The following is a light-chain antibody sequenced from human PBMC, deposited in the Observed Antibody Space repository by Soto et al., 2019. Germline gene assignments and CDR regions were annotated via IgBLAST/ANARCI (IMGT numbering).Light chain of an antibody. CDR3: AAWDDSLNAWV. CDR1: RSNIGSSN. Sequence: QSVLTQPPSASGTPGQRVTISCSGSRSNIGSSNVNWYQQLPGTAPKVLIYSDNVRPSGVPDRVSGSKSGTSASLAISGLQSEDEADYYCAAWDDSLNAWVFGGATNLTVL. J-gene: IGLJ3*02. V-gene: IGLV1-44*01. CDR2: SDN.